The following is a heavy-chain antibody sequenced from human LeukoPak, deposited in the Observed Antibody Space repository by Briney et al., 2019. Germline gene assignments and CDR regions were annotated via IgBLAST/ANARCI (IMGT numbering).Heavy chain of an antibody. D-gene: IGHD3-22*01. V-gene: IGHV4-30-4*08. J-gene: IGHJ6*03. CDR3: ARETYYYDSSGLPHYYMDV. Sequence: SETLSLTCTVSGGSTGSDYRSWIRQPPGKGLEWIGYISYSRSTYFNPSLRSRVTISVDTSENQFSLKLSSVTAADTAVYYFARETYYYDSSGLPHYYMDVWGKGTTVTVSS. CDR2: ISYSRST. CDR1: GGSTGSDY.